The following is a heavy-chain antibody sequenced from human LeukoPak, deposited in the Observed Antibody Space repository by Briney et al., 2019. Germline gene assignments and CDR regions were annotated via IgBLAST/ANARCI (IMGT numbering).Heavy chain of an antibody. CDR2: IYSGGET. CDR3: ARRAGDYSHPYDY. D-gene: IGHD3-22*01. CDR1: GLTVSSNC. J-gene: IGHJ4*02. Sequence: GGSLRLSCAASGLTVSSNCMSWVRQAPGKGLEGVSFIYSGGETYYADSVKGRFTISRDNSKNTFHLQMNSLRAEDTAVYYCARRAGDYSHPYDYWGQGTLVTVSS. V-gene: IGHV3-53*01.